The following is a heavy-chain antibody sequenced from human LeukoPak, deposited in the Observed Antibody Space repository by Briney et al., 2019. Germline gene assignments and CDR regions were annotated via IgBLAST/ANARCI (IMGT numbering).Heavy chain of an antibody. V-gene: IGHV3-23*01. CDR1: GFTFSSYG. CDR2: ISGSAVST. CDR3: ARDSPNEAILWWSIDY. D-gene: IGHD2-21*01. J-gene: IGHJ4*02. Sequence: GGTLRLSCAASGFTFSSYGMSWVRQAPGKGLEWVSAISGSAVSTYYADSVKGRFTISRDNAKNSLYLQMNSLRAEDTAVYYCARDSPNEAILWWSIDYWGQGTLVTVSS.